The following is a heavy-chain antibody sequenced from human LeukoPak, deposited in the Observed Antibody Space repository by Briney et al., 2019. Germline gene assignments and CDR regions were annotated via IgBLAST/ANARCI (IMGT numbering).Heavy chain of an antibody. V-gene: IGHV4-59*12. Sequence: SETLSLTCTVSGGSISSYYWSWIRKPPGKGREWIGYIYYSGSTNYNPSLKSRVTISVDTPKNQFFLKLNSVTAADTAMYYCARDPKVPKPFDSWGQGTLVTVSS. D-gene: IGHD2-2*01. CDR2: IYYSGST. CDR1: GGSISSYY. J-gene: IGHJ4*02. CDR3: ARDPKVPKPFDS.